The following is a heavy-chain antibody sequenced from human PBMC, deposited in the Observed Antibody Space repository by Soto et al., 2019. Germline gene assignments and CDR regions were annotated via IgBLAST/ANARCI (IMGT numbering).Heavy chain of an antibody. J-gene: IGHJ4*01. CDR1: GFTFSSYA. D-gene: IGHD3-22*01. Sequence: GGSLRLSCAASGFTFSSYAMSWVRQAPGKGLEWVSAISGSGGSTYYADSVKGRFTISRDNSKNTLYLQINSLRAEDTAVYYCAKDITMTTWRYFDYWGHGTLVTVSS. V-gene: IGHV3-23*01. CDR3: AKDITMTTWRYFDY. CDR2: ISGSGGST.